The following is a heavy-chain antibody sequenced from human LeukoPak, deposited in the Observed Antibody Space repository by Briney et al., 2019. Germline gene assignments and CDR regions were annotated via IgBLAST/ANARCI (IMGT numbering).Heavy chain of an antibody. CDR3: VKDADWGAFDI. Sequence: GGSLRLSCAASGFTFSSYWMHWVRQAPGKGLVWVSRFNSDGSSYADSVKGRFTISRDNSKNTLYLQMSSLRAEDTAVYYCVKDADWGAFDIWGQGTMVTVSS. V-gene: IGHV3-74*01. J-gene: IGHJ3*02. D-gene: IGHD3/OR15-3a*01. CDR2: FNSDGS. CDR1: GFTFSSYW.